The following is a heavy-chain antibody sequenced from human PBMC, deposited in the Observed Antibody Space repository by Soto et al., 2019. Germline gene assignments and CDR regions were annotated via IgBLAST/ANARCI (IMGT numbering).Heavy chain of an antibody. Sequence: SETLSLTCAVYGGSFSGYYWSWIRQPPGKGLEWIGEINHSGSTNYNPSLKSRVPISVDTSKNQFSLKLGSGTAADTAVYYCARRSSGYYAFDIWGQGTMVTVSS. D-gene: IGHD3-22*01. CDR3: ARRSSGYYAFDI. V-gene: IGHV4-34*01. J-gene: IGHJ3*02. CDR1: GGSFSGYY. CDR2: INHSGST.